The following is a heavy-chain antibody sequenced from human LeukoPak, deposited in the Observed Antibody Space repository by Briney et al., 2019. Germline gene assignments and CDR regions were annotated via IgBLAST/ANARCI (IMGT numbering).Heavy chain of an antibody. D-gene: IGHD6-6*01. CDR1: GASVSSYY. CDR2: IYYSGST. CDR3: ARHVHISSARYYFDY. Sequence: SETLSLTCTVSGASVSSYYWSWIRQPPGKGLEWIGYIYYSGSTNYNPSLKSRVTISVDTSKNQFSLKLSSVTAADTAVYYCARHVHISSARYYFDYWGQGTLVTVSS. J-gene: IGHJ4*02. V-gene: IGHV4-59*08.